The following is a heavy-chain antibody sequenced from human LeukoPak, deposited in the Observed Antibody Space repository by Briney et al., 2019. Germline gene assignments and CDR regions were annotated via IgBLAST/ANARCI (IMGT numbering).Heavy chain of an antibody. CDR2: IKSRIDGGTT. CDR3: TTGWLDY. Sequence: GGSLRLSCAASGFTFTKAYMSWVRQAPGKGLEWVGRIKSRIDGGTTDFAAPVKGRFTISRDDSKNMLYLQMNSLKNEDTAVYYCTTGWLDYWGQGSLVTVSS. CDR1: GFTFTKAY. J-gene: IGHJ4*02. V-gene: IGHV3-15*07. D-gene: IGHD2-15*01.